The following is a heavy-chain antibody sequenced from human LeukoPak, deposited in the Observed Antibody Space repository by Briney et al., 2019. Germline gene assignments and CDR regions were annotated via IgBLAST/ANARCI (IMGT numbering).Heavy chain of an antibody. CDR3: AREADCSSTSCVYYYYYGMDV. D-gene: IGHD2-2*01. CDR1: GGTFSSYA. V-gene: IGHV1-69*13. Sequence: SVKVSCKASGGTFSSYAISWVRQAPGQGLEWMGGIIPIFGTANYAQKFQGRVTITADESTSTAYMELSSLRSEDTAVYYCAREADCSSTSCVYYYYYGMDVWGQGTTVTVSS. CDR2: IIPIFGTA. J-gene: IGHJ6*02.